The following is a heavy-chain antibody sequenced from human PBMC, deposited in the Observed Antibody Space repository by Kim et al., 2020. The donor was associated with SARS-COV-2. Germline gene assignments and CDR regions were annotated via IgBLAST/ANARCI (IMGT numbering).Heavy chain of an antibody. CDR2: ISSSSNTI. V-gene: IGHV3-48*02. Sequence: GGSLRLSCGTSGFSFSSYSMNWVRQAPGKGPEWLSYISSSSNTIYYADSVQGRFSISRDNAENSLSLLMNSLRDEDTGVYFCARDGAMDVWGQGATVTVSS. CDR1: GFSFSSYS. D-gene: IGHD3-10*01. CDR3: ARDGAMDV. J-gene: IGHJ6*02.